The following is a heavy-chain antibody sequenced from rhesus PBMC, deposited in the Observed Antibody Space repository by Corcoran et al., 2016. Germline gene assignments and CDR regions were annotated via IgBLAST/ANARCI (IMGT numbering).Heavy chain of an antibody. CDR3: AFDYNIWTGYYSGNSLDV. V-gene: IGHV4-160*01. CDR2: IYGSGGST. D-gene: IGHD3-3*01. J-gene: IGHJ5-2*02. Sequence: QVQLQESGPGLVKPSETLSLTCAVSGGSISSNYWSWIRHAPGTGLEWIGRIYGSGGSTDYNPSLKSRVTISTDTSKNQFSLKLSSVTAADMTVYYCAFDYNIWTGYYSGNSLDVWGRGVLVTVSS. CDR1: GGSISSNY.